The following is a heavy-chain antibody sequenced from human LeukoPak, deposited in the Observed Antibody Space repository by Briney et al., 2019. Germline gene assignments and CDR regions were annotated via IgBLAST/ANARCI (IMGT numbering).Heavy chain of an antibody. D-gene: IGHD3-10*02. J-gene: IGHJ5*02. CDR3: ARDAVRGKWFDP. Sequence: PGGSLRLSSAASGFTLTSYSMNWVRQAPGKGLEWVSSISSSSSYIYYADSVKGRFTISRDNAKNSLYLQMNSLRAEDTAVYYCARDAVRGKWFDPWGQGTLVTVSS. CDR2: ISSSSSYI. V-gene: IGHV3-21*01. CDR1: GFTLTSYS.